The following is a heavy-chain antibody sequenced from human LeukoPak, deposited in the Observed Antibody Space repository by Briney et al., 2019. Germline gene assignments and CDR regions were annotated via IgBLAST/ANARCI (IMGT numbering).Heavy chain of an antibody. Sequence: PSETLSLTCAVYGGSFSGYYWIWIRQPPGKGLEWIGEINHYEITNYNPSLKSRVTISVGTSKNQFSLKLSSVTAADTAVYYCATHPKSCTRGIFITGKACWFDPWGQGTLVTVSS. CDR3: ATHPKSCTRGIFITGKACWFDP. CDR2: INHYEIT. J-gene: IGHJ5*02. V-gene: IGHV4-34*01. D-gene: IGHD3-10*01. CDR1: GGSFSGYY.